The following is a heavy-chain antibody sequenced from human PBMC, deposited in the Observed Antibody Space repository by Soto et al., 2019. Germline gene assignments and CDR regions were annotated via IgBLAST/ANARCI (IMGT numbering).Heavy chain of an antibody. CDR2: IKQDGSEK. J-gene: IGHJ4*02. Sequence: PGGSLRLSCAASGFTFSSYWMSWVRQAPGKGLEWVANIKQDGSEKYYVDSVKGRFTIARDNAKNSLYLQMNSLRAEDTAVYYCARPGSFSPFDYWGQGTLVTVSS. CDR3: ARPGSFSPFDY. CDR1: GFTFSSYW. D-gene: IGHD1-26*01. V-gene: IGHV3-7*01.